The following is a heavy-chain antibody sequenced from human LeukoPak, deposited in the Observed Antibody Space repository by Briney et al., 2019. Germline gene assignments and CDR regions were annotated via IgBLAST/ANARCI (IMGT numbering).Heavy chain of an antibody. V-gene: IGHV1-2*02. D-gene: IGHD3-3*01. CDR3: AREGVRTIFGVVIPIHPTQFDP. J-gene: IGHJ5*02. CDR2: INPNSCGT. CDR1: GYTFTGYY. Sequence: ASVKVSCKASGYTFTGYYMHWVRQAPGQGLEWMGWINPNSCGTNYAQKFQGRVTMTRDTSISTAYMELSRLRSDDTAVYYCAREGVRTIFGVVIPIHPTQFDPWGQGTLVTVSS.